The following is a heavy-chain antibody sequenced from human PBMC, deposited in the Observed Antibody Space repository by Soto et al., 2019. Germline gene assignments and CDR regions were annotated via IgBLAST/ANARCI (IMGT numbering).Heavy chain of an antibody. V-gene: IGHV3-13*01. CDR3: ARQGSLWHGGGGWFDP. CDR2: IGTQHDA. J-gene: IGHJ5*02. D-gene: IGHD3-16*01. CDR1: GFTFSAYD. Sequence: EVQLVESGGGLVQPGGSLRLSCAASGFTFSAYDMHWVRQATGKGLEWVSAIGTQHDAYYPDSVKGRFTISRENAKNSLYLPMNSRRAGDTAVYYWARQGSLWHGGGGWFDPWGQGTLVTVSS.